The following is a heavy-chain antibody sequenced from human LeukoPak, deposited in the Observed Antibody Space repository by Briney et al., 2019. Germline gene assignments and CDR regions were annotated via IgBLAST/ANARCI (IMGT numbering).Heavy chain of an antibody. Sequence: GGSLRLSCAASGFTFSSYGMSWVRQAPGKGLEWVSAISGSGGSTYYADSVKGRFTISRDNSKNSLYLQMNSLRAEDTALYYCASGGIYYGAAFDFWGQGTLVTVSS. CDR1: GFTFSSYG. V-gene: IGHV3-23*01. CDR2: ISGSGGST. D-gene: IGHD1-26*01. J-gene: IGHJ4*02. CDR3: ASGGIYYGAAFDF.